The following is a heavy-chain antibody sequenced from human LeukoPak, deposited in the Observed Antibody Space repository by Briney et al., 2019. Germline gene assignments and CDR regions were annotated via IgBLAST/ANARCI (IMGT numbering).Heavy chain of an antibody. CDR2: IYTSGST. J-gene: IGHJ4*02. D-gene: IGHD3-3*01. CDR1: GGSISSYY. Sequence: SETLSLTCTVSGGSISSYYWSWIQQPAGKGLEWIGRIYTSGSTNYNPSLKSRVTMSVDTSKNQFSLKLSSVTAADTAVYYCAALLDDFWSGSDYWGQGTLVTVSS. CDR3: AALLDDFWSGSDY. V-gene: IGHV4-4*07.